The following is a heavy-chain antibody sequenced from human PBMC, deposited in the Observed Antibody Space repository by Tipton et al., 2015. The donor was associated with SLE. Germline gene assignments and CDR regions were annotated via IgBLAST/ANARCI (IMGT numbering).Heavy chain of an antibody. CDR2: IYYTGTTT. CDR1: GGSVSSSSKY. V-gene: IGHV4-39*07. J-gene: IGHJ4*02. Sequence: TLSLTCTVSGGSVSSSSKYWAWIRQPPGKGLEWIGSIYYTGTTTYYNSFLKSRVTISVDTSKNQFSLKLSSVTAADTAVYYCARQYYDNLWGSYRYHFDGWGQGILVTVSS. CDR3: ARQYYDNLWGSYRYHFDG. D-gene: IGHD3-16*02.